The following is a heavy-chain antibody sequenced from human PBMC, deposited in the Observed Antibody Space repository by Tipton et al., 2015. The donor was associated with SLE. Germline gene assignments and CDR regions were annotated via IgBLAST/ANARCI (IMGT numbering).Heavy chain of an antibody. Sequence: SLRLSCAASGFTFSSYSMNWVRQAPGKGLEWVSSISSGSSFIYYADSVKGRFTISRDNAKNSLYLQMNSLRAEDTAVYYCARRAGSGASGNFSPGAFDIWGQGTMVTVSS. J-gene: IGHJ3*02. CDR2: ISSGSSFI. D-gene: IGHD3-10*01. CDR3: ARRAGSGASGNFSPGAFDI. CDR1: GFTFSSYS. V-gene: IGHV3-21*01.